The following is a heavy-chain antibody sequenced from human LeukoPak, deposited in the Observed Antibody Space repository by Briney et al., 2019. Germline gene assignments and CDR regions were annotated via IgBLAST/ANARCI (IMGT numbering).Heavy chain of an antibody. J-gene: IGHJ4*02. CDR3: AKDRRGSYDSSGYPIDY. D-gene: IGHD3-22*01. V-gene: IGHV3-23*01. CDR1: GFTFSSYA. Sequence: GGSLRLSCAASGFTFSSYAMSWVRQAPGKGLEWVSAISGSGGSTYYAVSVKGRFTISRDNSKNTLYLQMNSLRAEDTAVYYCAKDRRGSYDSSGYPIDYWGQGTLVTVSS. CDR2: ISGSGGST.